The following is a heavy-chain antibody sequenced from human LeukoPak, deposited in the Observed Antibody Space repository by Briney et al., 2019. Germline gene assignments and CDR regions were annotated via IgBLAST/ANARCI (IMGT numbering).Heavy chain of an antibody. Sequence: PGRSLRLSCAASGFTFSSYGMHWVRQAPGKGLEWVAVISYDGSNKYYADSVKGRFTISRDDAKNSLYLQMNSLRVEDTALYYCARGSPFDYCGQGTLVTVSS. CDR2: ISYDGSNK. CDR3: ARGSPFDY. CDR1: GFTFSSYG. V-gene: IGHV3-30*03. J-gene: IGHJ4*02.